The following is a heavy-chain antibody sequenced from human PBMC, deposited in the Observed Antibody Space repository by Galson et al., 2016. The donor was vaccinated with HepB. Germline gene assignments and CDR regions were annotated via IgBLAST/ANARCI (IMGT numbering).Heavy chain of an antibody. D-gene: IGHD1-7*01. V-gene: IGHV1-69*06. Sequence: SVKVSCKASGGTFSSYAISWVRQAPGQGLEWMGGIIPMFGTRNYAQELQDRVTIIEDKSTTTAYIELSSLRSEDTAVYDYALELVSWFDSWGQGTLVTVYS. CDR2: IIPMFGTR. CDR3: ALELVSWFDS. J-gene: IGHJ5*01. CDR1: GGTFSSYA.